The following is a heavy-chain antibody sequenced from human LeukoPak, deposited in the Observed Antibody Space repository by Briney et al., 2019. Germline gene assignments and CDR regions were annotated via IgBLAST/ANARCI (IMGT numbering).Heavy chain of an antibody. J-gene: IGHJ4*02. Sequence: GGSLRLSCVASGFTFSTSAMIWVRLGPGKGLEWVSAISGSGDSTYYTDSVKGRFTISRDNSKNTLYVQVNSLGTEDTAAYYCAKGSYYDSSGSFYFDYWGQGTLVTVSS. CDR1: GFTFSTSA. D-gene: IGHD3-22*01. CDR2: ISGSGDST. CDR3: AKGSYYDSSGSFYFDY. V-gene: IGHV3-23*01.